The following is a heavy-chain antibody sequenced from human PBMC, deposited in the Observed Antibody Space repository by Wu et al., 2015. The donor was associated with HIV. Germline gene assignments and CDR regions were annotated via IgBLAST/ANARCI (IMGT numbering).Heavy chain of an antibody. J-gene: IGHJ4*02. D-gene: IGHD1-26*01. Sequence: QVQLVQSGAEVKKPESSVKVSCKASGGTFSSYGISWVRQAPGQGLEWMGGIIPILGTVNYAQKFQGRVTITADESTSTAYMELSSLRSEDTAVYYCARVLGGVGALDYWGQGTLVTVSS. CDR1: GGTFSSYG. V-gene: IGHV1-69*11. CDR2: IIPILGTV. CDR3: ARVLGGVGALDY.